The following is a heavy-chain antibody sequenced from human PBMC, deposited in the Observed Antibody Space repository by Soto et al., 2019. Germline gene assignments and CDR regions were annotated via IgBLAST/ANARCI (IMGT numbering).Heavy chain of an antibody. D-gene: IGHD3-3*01. CDR1: GFTFDDHA. V-gene: IGHV3-9*01. CDR2: ISWNSETT. Sequence: EVQLVESGGGMVQPGRSLRLSCVASGFTFDDHAMHWVRRGPGRGLEWVSGISWNSETTGYADSVRGRFTISRDNAKNSLYLQRHSLRVEDTAFYYCANDEGGVWSVAKGSSYAYYGMDVWGQGTTVIVS. CDR3: ANDEGGVWSVAKGSSYAYYGMDV. J-gene: IGHJ6*02.